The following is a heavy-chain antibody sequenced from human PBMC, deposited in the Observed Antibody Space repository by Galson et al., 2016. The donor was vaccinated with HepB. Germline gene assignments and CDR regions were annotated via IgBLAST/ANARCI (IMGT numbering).Heavy chain of an antibody. CDR1: GFTFRNYD. D-gene: IGHD6-19*01. CDR2: IDGPTPNT. J-gene: IGHJ4*02. Sequence: SLRLSCAASGFTFRNYDLSWVRRAPGKGLEWVSHIDGPTPNTHYADSARGRFSIYRYNSRDTLYLQMDSLPAEDSAIYYCTTWLSHHFDYWGQGTRVTVSS. V-gene: IGHV3-23*01. CDR3: TTWLSHHFDY.